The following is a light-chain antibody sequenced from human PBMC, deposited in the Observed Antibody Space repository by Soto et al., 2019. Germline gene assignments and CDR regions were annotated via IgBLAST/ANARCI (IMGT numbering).Light chain of an antibody. CDR3: QQYGNSPFT. J-gene: IGKJ3*01. CDR1: QSVGRSY. V-gene: IGKV3-20*01. CDR2: GAS. Sequence: EIVLTQSPGTLSLSPGERATLSCRAGQSVGRSYLAWYQQKPGQTPRLLIYGASTRATGIPDRFSGSGSGTDFSLTISRLEPEDFAVYYCQQYGNSPFTFGPGTKVDIK.